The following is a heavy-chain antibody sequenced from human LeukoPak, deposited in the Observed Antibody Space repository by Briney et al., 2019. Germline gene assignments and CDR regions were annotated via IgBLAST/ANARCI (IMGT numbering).Heavy chain of an antibody. J-gene: IGHJ4*02. CDR2: ISNGGSTL. CDR3: ARDIPQTGAPGELDY. D-gene: IGHD1-1*01. V-gene: IGHV3-11*04. CDR1: GFTFSDYY. Sequence: KPGGSLRLSCAASGFTFSDYYMSWIRQAPGKGLEWVSYISNGGSTLYYADSVKGRFTISRANAKNSLYLQMNSLGAEDTAVYYCARDIPQTGAPGELDYWGQGTLVTVSS.